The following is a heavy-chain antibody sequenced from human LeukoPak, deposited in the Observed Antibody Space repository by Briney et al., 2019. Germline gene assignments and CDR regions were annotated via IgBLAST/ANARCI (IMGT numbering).Heavy chain of an antibody. CDR1: GGSISSYY. V-gene: IGHV4-59*01. Sequence: PSETLSLPCTVSGGSISSYYWSWIRKPPGKGLEWMGYIYYSASTNYNPSLKSRVTISVDTSKNQFSLKLSSVTAADTAVYYCARGYDRESYYYYYGMDVWGQGTTVTVSS. D-gene: IGHD3-9*01. CDR3: ARGYDRESYYYYYGMDV. J-gene: IGHJ6*01. CDR2: IYYSAST.